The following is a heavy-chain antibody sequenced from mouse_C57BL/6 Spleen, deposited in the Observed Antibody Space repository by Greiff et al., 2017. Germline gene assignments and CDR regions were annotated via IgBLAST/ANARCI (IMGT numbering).Heavy chain of an antibody. CDR2: IDPCGGYT. V-gene: IGHV1-7*01. CDR1: GYTFTSYW. J-gene: IGHJ3*01. Sequence: QVQLQQSGAELVKPGASVKLSCKASGYTFTSYWMHWVKQRPGQGLEWIGDIDPCGGYTKYNQKFKGKATLTVDTSSSTAYMQLSSLTSDDSAVYDCARSSTGRYEFADWGQGTMVTGSA. CDR3: ARSSTGRYEFAD. D-gene: IGHD2-14*01.